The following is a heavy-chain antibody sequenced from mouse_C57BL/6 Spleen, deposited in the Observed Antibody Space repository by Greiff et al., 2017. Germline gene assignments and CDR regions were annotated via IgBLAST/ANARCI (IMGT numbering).Heavy chain of an antibody. V-gene: IGHV5-6*01. CDR3: ARGGYYGSSPFDV. CDR1: GFTFSSYG. Sequence: VQLQQSGGDLVKPGGSLKLSCAASGFTFSSYGMSWVRQTPDKRLEWVATISSGGSYTYYPDSVTGRFTISRDNAKNTLYLQMSSLKSEDTAMYYCARGGYYGSSPFDVWGTGTTVTVSS. J-gene: IGHJ1*03. D-gene: IGHD1-1*01. CDR2: ISSGGSYT.